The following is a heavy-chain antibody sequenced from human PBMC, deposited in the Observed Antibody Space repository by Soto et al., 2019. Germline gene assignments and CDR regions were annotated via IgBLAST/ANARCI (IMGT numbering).Heavy chain of an antibody. CDR3: ARLRQLVRGYNWFDP. D-gene: IGHD6-13*01. CDR1: GGSFSGYY. J-gene: IGHJ5*02. Sequence: PSETLSLTCAVYGGSFSGYYWSWIRQPPGKGLEWIGEINHSGSTNYNPSLKSRVTISVDTSKNQFSLKLSSVTAADTAVYYCARLRQLVRGYNWFDPWGQGTLVTVSS. V-gene: IGHV4-34*01. CDR2: INHSGST.